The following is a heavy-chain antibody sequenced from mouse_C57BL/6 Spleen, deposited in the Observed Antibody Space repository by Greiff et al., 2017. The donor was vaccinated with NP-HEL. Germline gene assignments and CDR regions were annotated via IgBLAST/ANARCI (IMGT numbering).Heavy chain of an antibody. D-gene: IGHD1-1*02. Sequence: QVQLQQSGAELVRPGTSVKVSCKASGYAFTNYLIEWVKQRPGQGLEWIGVINPGSGGTNYNEKFKGKATLTADKSSSTAYMQLSSLTSEDSAVYFCARGAITIPLVDYWGQGTTLTVSS. V-gene: IGHV1-54*01. J-gene: IGHJ2*01. CDR1: GYAFTNYL. CDR2: INPGSGGT. CDR3: ARGAITIPLVDY.